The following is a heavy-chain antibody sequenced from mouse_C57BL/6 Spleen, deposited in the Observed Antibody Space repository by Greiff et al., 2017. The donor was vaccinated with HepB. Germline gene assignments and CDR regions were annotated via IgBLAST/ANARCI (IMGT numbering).Heavy chain of an antibody. D-gene: IGHD1-1*01. CDR1: GYSITSGYD. J-gene: IGHJ2*01. Sequence: EVKVEESGPGMVKPSQSLSLTCTVTGYSITSGYDWHWIRHFPGNKLEWMGYISYSGSTNYNPSLKSRISITHDTSKNHFFLKLNSVTTEDTATYYCARDYYGSLDYWGQGTTLTVSS. CDR3: ARDYYGSLDY. CDR2: ISYSGST. V-gene: IGHV3-1*01.